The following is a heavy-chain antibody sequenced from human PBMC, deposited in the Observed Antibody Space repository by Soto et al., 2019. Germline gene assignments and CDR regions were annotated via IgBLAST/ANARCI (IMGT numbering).Heavy chain of an antibody. V-gene: IGHV1-18*04. Sequence: GASVKVSCKASGYTFTSYGISWVRQAPGQGLEWMGWIRAYNGNTNYAQKLQGRVTMTTDTSTSTAYMELTTLRSDDTAVYYCARVASRVIAVTGGNYYHGLDVWGQGTTVTVSS. J-gene: IGHJ6*02. D-gene: IGHD2-15*01. CDR3: ARVASRVIAVTGGNYYHGLDV. CDR2: IRAYNGNT. CDR1: GYTFTSYG.